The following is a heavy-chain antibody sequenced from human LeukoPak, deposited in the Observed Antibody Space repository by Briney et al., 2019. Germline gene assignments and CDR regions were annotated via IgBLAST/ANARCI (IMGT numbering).Heavy chain of an antibody. J-gene: IGHJ6*03. V-gene: IGHV4-59*01. D-gene: IGHD3-16*01. CDR3: ARERGGSKLSGLYGRDYYYMDV. CDR1: GGSISSYY. CDR2: IYYGGST. Sequence: SETLSLTCTVSGGSISSYYWSWIRQPPGKGLEWIGYIYYGGSTNYNPSLKSRVTISVATSKNQFSLKLSSVTAADTAVYFCARERGGSKLSGLYGRDYYYMDVWGKGTTVTVSS.